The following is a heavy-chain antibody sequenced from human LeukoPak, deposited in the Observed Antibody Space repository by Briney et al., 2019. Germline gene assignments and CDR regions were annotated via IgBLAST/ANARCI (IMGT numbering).Heavy chain of an antibody. J-gene: IGHJ6*03. Sequence: SETLSLTCSVSDDSITMYYWTWIRQPPGKGLEWIGHVDHTGSTNFNPSLNGRVSISRDTSKNLFSLRLRSVTAADTAVYFCARGRVSSSTWYSTYYYYFYMDVWGKGTTVTVSS. CDR2: VDHTGST. CDR1: DDSITMYY. D-gene: IGHD4-11*01. V-gene: IGHV4-59*01. CDR3: ARGRVSSSTWYSTYYYYFYMDV.